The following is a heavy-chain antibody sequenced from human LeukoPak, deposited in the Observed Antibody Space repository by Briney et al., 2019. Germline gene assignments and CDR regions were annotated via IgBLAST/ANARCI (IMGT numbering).Heavy chain of an antibody. CDR2: IYSSGNT. CDR1: GGSISGYY. Sequence: SETLSLTCTVSGGSISGYYWNWIRQPAGKGLEWIGRIYSSGNTVYNPSLKSRVTISVDRSKNQFSLKLSSVTAADTAVYYCARARFLDVWGKGTTVTVSS. J-gene: IGHJ6*04. V-gene: IGHV4-4*07. CDR3: ARARFLDV. D-gene: IGHD3-3*01.